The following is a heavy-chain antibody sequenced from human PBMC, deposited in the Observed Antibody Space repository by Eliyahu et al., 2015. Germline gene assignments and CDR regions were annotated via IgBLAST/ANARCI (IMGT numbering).Heavy chain of an antibody. J-gene: IGHJ6*03. V-gene: IGHV4-61*02. CDR2: IYTSGST. CDR3: ARDRGYYDSSGYYYYYYYMDV. D-gene: IGHD3-22*01. CDR1: GGSISSGSYX. Sequence: QVQLQESGPGLVKPSQTLSLTCTVSGGSISSGSYXWXWIRQPAGKGLEWIGRIYTSGSTNYNPSLKSRVTISVDTSKNQFSLKLSSVTAADTAVYYCARDRGYYDSSGYYYYYYYMDVWGKGTTVTVSS.